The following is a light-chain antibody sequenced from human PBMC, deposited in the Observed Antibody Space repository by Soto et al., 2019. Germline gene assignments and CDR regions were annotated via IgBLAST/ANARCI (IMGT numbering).Light chain of an antibody. CDR3: QQYNSR. Sequence: DIQMTQSPSTLSASVGDRVTITCRASQSISNWLAWYQQKPGKDPKLLIYDASRLKSGVPSRFSGSASGKEFTLTISSLQPEDFATYYCQQYNSRFGQGTKLEIK. J-gene: IGKJ2*03. CDR2: DAS. V-gene: IGKV1-5*01. CDR1: QSISNW.